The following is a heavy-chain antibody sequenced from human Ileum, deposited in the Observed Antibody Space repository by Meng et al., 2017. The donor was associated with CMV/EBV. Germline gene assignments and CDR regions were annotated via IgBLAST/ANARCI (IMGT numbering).Heavy chain of an antibody. Sequence: QVQRMQSGADVRKPWSSVKVACTASSGIFNTYPISWVRQAPGQGLEWMGGILPIFGTPNYAKKFQGRVTITADEYTSTVYMELISLKSEDTAMYYCARGDVTTWNCHYWGPGTLVTVSS. CDR2: ILPIFGTP. CDR1: SGIFNTYP. V-gene: IGHV1-69*01. J-gene: IGHJ4*02. D-gene: IGHD4-17*01. CDR3: ARGDVTTWNCHY.